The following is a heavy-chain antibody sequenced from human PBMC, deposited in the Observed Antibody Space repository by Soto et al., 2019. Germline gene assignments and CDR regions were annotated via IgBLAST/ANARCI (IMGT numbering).Heavy chain of an antibody. CDR2: MNPNSGNT. V-gene: IGHV1-8*01. J-gene: IGHJ5*02. D-gene: IGHD3-16*02. CDR1: GYTFTSYD. CDR3: ARGGSYDYVWGSYRYSWFDP. Sequence: QVQLVQSGAEVKKPGASVKVSCKASGYTFTSYDINWVRQATGQGLEWMGWMNPNSGNTGYAQKFQGRVTRTRNTSISTAYMEVSSLGSEDTAVYYCARGGSYDYVWGSYRYSWFDPWGQGTLVTVSS.